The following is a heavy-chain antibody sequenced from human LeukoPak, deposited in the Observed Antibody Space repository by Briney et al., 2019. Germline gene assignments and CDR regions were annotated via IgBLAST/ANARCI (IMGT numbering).Heavy chain of an antibody. CDR2: MNPNSGNT. J-gene: IGHJ4*02. V-gene: IGHV1-8*01. CDR3: ARDHGYGDSCYRATFDY. CDR1: GYAFTSND. D-gene: IGHD2-15*01. Sequence: ASVKVSCKASGYAFTSNDIHWVRQSTGQGLEWMGWMNPNSGNTGYAQKFQDRVTMTRSISITTAYMELSSLRSEDTAVYYCARDHGYGDSCYRATFDYWGQGTLVTVSS.